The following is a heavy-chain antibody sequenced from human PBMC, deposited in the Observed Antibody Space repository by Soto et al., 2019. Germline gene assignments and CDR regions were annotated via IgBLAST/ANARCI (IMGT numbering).Heavy chain of an antibody. CDR3: EKGTGIVSYYAMDV. CDR1: GFTISSYA. D-gene: IGHD1-26*01. Sequence: GGSLRLSCAASGFTISSYAMRWVRQAPGKGLEWVSGVSGSGDRTYYADSVKGRFTISRDKSRNTLYLQMNSLRAEDTAVYSCEKGTGIVSYYAMDVWGQGTAVTVSS. V-gene: IGHV3-23*01. CDR2: VSGSGDRT. J-gene: IGHJ6*02.